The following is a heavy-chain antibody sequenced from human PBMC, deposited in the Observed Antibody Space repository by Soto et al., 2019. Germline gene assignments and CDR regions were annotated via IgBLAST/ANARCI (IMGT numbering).Heavy chain of an antibody. D-gene: IGHD2-8*01. CDR1: AFTFSSYG. Sequence: GGSLRLSCAASAFTFSSYGMHWVRQAPGKGLEWVAVISYDGSNKYYADSVKGRFTISRDNSKNTLYLQMNSLRAEDTAVYYCAKEDRRIICTNGVCLGIDYWGQGTLVTVSS. CDR2: ISYDGSNK. CDR3: AKEDRRIICTNGVCLGIDY. V-gene: IGHV3-30*18. J-gene: IGHJ4*02.